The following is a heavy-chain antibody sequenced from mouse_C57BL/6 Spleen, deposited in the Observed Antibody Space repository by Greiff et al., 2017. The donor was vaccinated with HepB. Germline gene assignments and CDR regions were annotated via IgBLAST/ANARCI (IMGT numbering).Heavy chain of an antibody. Sequence: DVQLQESGPGLVKPSQSLSLTCSVTGYSITSGYYWNWIRQFPGNKLEWMGYISYDGSNNYNPSLKNRISITRDTSKNQFFLKLNSVTTEDTATFYCARGYGAMDYWGQGTSVTVSS. J-gene: IGHJ4*01. V-gene: IGHV3-6*01. CDR2: ISYDGSN. CDR1: GYSITSGYY. D-gene: IGHD2-14*01. CDR3: ARGYGAMDY.